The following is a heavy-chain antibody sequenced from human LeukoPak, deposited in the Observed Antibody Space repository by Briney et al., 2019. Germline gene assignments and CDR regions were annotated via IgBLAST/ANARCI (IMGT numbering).Heavy chain of an antibody. CDR2: IIPIFGTA. J-gene: IGHJ5*02. CDR3: ARDYDSSGPPNWFDP. V-gene: IGHV1-69*01. CDR1: GGTFSSYA. Sequence: SVKVSFKASGGTFSSYAISWVRQAPGQGLEWMGGIIPIFGTANYAQKFQGRVTITADESTSTAYMELSSLRSEDTAVYYCARDYDSSGPPNWFDPWGQGTLVTVSS. D-gene: IGHD3-22*01.